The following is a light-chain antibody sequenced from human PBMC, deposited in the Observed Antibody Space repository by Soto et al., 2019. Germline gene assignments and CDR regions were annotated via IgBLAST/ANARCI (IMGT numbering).Light chain of an antibody. Sequence: QSALTQPPSVSGSPGQSITVSCTGTSSDIGASNFVSWYQHLPGRAPKVIIFEATNRPSGVSDRFSGSKAGITASLTITGLQAEDEGDYYCQSYDSSLSGSVFGGGTKVTVL. CDR3: QSYDSSLSGSV. J-gene: IGLJ3*02. CDR2: EAT. CDR1: SSDIGASNF. V-gene: IGLV2-14*01.